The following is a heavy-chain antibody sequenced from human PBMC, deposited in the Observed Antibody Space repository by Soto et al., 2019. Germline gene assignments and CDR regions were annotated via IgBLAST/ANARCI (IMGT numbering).Heavy chain of an antibody. D-gene: IGHD4-17*01. CDR1: GFTFGRHG. CDR3: AREDDYGDNGLYY. J-gene: IGHJ4*02. Sequence: QVQLVESGGGVVQPGGSLRISCAASGFTFGRHGMHWVRQAPGKGLEWVAVIGSDGRRDSYADSVKGRFTISRDNGQNTLYLQMNSLRAEDTAVYYCAREDDYGDNGLYYWGQGTLVTVSS. V-gene: IGHV3-33*01. CDR2: IGSDGRRD.